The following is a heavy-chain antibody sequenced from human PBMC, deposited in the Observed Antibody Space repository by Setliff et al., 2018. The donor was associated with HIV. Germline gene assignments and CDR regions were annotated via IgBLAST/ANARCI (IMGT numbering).Heavy chain of an antibody. Sequence: GGSLRLSCAASGFTFSNAWMSWVRQAPGKGLEWVGRINSKTDGGTADYAAPVKGRFTISRDDSKNTLYLQMNSLKTEDTAVYYCTTGIGGSYHGWNYWGQGTLVTVPS. D-gene: IGHD1-26*01. CDR2: INSKTDGGTA. CDR3: TTGIGGSYHGWNY. J-gene: IGHJ4*02. V-gene: IGHV3-15*01. CDR1: GFTFSNAW.